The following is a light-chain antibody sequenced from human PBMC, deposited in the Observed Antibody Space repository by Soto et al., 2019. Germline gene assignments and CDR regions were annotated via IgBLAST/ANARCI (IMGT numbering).Light chain of an antibody. CDR2: GNS. CDR1: SSNIGAGYD. CDR3: QSYDSSLGGWV. Sequence: QSALTQPPSVSGAPGQRVTISCTGSSSNIGAGYDVHWYQQLPGTAPKLLIYGNSNRPSGVPDRFSGSKSGTSASLAITGLQAEDEADYYCQSYDSSLGGWVFGTGTKVTVL. J-gene: IGLJ1*01. V-gene: IGLV1-40*01.